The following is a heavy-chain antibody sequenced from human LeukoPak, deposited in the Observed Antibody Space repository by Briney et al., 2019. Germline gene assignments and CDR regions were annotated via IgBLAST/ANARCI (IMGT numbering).Heavy chain of an antibody. CDR1: GFNFASNW. CDR2: INSGGSGT. V-gene: IGHV3-74*01. J-gene: IGHJ4*02. CDR3: ARDSEAVAGDFDY. Sequence: PGGSLRLSCAASGFNFASNWMHWVRQTPGKGLMWVSRINSGGSGTSYADSVKGRFTISRDNVKNTLYLQMNSLRVEDTAVYYCARDSEAVAGDFDYWGQGTLVTVSS. D-gene: IGHD6-13*01.